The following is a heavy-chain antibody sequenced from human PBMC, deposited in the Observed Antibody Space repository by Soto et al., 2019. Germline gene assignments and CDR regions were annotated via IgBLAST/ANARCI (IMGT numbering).Heavy chain of an antibody. CDR2: IAYDGNEK. D-gene: IGHD1-26*01. V-gene: IGHV3-30*18. Sequence: QVQLLESGGGVVQPWTSLRLSCAASGFTFKTHAMHWVRQAPGKGLEWMAVIAYDGNEKFYADSVKGRFTISRDNSKNALYLQINTLRNEDTAVYYCGKDVGDYVPYYYGVDVWGQGTTVTVSS. CDR3: GKDVGDYVPYYYGVDV. CDR1: GFTFKTHA. J-gene: IGHJ6*02.